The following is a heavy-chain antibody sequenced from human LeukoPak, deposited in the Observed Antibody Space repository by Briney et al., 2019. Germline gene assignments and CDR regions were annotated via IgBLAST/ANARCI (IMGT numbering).Heavy chain of an antibody. V-gene: IGHV3-7*03. J-gene: IGHJ4*02. CDR2: INQGGSDK. CDR1: GFTFSGHW. Sequence: GGSLRLSCAASGFTFSGHWMSWVRQAPGKGLEWVANINQGGSDKYYVDSVKGRFTISRDNANNLLYLQMNSLRPEDTAFYYCAKGQQLVRPHTSFHYWGQGTLVTVSS. CDR3: AKGQQLVRPHTSFHY. D-gene: IGHD6-13*01.